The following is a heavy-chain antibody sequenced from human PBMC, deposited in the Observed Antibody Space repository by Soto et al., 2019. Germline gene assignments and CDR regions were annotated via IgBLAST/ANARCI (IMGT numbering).Heavy chain of an antibody. V-gene: IGHV1-69*06. CDR1: EATFRNYA. J-gene: IGHJ2*01. CDR3: ASTKYDSSAYYYWYLGL. Sequence: QVELVQSGAEVKKPGSSVKVSCQASEATFRNYAISWVRQAPGQGLEWMGGIIPIFGTANYAQKFQGRVKITADTSANTVYLELSSLRSEDTAVYYCASTKYDSSAYYYWYLGLWGRGTRVTVSS. D-gene: IGHD3-22*01. CDR2: IIPIFGTA.